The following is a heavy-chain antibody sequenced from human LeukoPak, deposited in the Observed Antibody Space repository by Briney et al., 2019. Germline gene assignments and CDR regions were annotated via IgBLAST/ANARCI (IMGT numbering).Heavy chain of an antibody. D-gene: IGHD4-17*01. V-gene: IGHV1-2*06. CDR3: ARTLTTVTTILGY. CDR2: INPNSGGT. CDR1: GYTFTGYY. Sequence: ASVKVSCKASGYTFTGYYMHWVRQAPGQGLEWMGRINPNSGGTNYAQKFQGRVTMTRDTSISTAYMELSRLRSDDTAVYYCARTLTTVTTILGYWGQGTLVTVSS. J-gene: IGHJ4*02.